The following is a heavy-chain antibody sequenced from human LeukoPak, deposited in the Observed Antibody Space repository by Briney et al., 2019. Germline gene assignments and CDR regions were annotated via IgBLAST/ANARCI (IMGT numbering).Heavy chain of an antibody. CDR3: ARVLGHYYYYMDV. J-gene: IGHJ6*03. Sequence: PSETLSLTCTVSGGSISSYYWSWIRQPPGKRLEWIGYIYYSGSTNYNPSLKSRVTISVDTSKNQFSLKLSSVTAADTAVYYCARVLGHYYYYMDVWGKGTTVTVSS. CDR2: IYYSGST. V-gene: IGHV4-59*08. CDR1: GGSISSYY.